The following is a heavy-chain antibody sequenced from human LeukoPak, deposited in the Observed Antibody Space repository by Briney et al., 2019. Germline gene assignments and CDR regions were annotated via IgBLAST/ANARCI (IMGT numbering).Heavy chain of an antibody. Sequence: PGGSLRLSCAASGFTFSSYEMNWVRQAPGKGLEWVSYISSSGSTIYYADSVKGRFTISRENGKNSVYLQMNSLTAGDTATYYCARGAVAARLAGQISYMDVWGKGITVIISS. D-gene: IGHD2-15*01. V-gene: IGHV3-48*03. CDR1: GFTFSSYE. CDR2: ISSSGSTI. J-gene: IGHJ6*03. CDR3: ARGAVAARLAGQISYMDV.